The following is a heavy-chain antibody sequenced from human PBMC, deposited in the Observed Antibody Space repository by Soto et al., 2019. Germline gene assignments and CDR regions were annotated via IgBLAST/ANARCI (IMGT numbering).Heavy chain of an antibody. CDR1: GFTFSSYA. V-gene: IGHV3-30-3*01. CDR2: ISYDGSNK. Sequence: GWSLRLSCAASGFTFSSYAMHWVRQAPGKGLEWVAVISYDGSNKYYADSVKGRFTISRDNSKNTLYLQMNSLRAEDTAVYYCARDLGCSGGSCYGAPLFDYWGQGTLVTVSS. J-gene: IGHJ4*02. D-gene: IGHD2-15*01. CDR3: ARDLGCSGGSCYGAPLFDY.